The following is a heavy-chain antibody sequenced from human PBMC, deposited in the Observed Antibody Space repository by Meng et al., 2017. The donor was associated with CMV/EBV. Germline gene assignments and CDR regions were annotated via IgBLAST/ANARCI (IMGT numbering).Heavy chain of an antibody. V-gene: IGHV3-48*03. J-gene: IGHJ4*02. Sequence: GESLKISCAASEFTFSSYEMNWVRQAPGKGLEWVSYISGSGNSIYYADSVKGRFTISRDNAKNSLYLEMNSLRAEDTAVYYCAKERGWGWYAIDYWGQGTLVTVSS. CDR2: ISGSGNSI. CDR1: EFTFSSYE. CDR3: AKERGWGWYAIDY. D-gene: IGHD6-19*01.